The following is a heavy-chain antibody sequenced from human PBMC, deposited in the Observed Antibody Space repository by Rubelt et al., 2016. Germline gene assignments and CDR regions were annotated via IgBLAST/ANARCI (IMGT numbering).Heavy chain of an antibody. Sequence: EVQLVESGGGLVQPGGSLRLSCAASGFTFSEFWMHWVRQAPGKGLVWVSRISSDGISTGYADSVKGRFTTSRDNAKNTLYLEMPRLRAEDTAVYYCARDYPYWYFDLWSRGTLVTISS. CDR3: ARDYPYWYFDL. CDR2: ISSDGIST. J-gene: IGHJ2*01. CDR1: GFTFSEFW. V-gene: IGHV3-74*01.